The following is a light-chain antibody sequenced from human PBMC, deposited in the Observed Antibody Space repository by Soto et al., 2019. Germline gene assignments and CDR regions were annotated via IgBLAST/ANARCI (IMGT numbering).Light chain of an antibody. CDR2: DAS. CDR1: QSINNW. CDR3: QQYDNYPLT. V-gene: IGKV1-5*01. Sequence: GDRVTITCRASQSINNWLAWYQQKPGKAPKFLIYDASILESGVPSRFSGSASGTGFTLTITTLQPDDFATYYCQQYDNYPLTFGGGTKVDIK. J-gene: IGKJ4*01.